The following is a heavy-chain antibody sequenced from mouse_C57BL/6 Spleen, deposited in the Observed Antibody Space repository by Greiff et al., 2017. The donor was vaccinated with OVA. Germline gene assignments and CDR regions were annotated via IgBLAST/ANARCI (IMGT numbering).Heavy chain of an antibody. CDR1: GYTFTSYG. CDR3: ARGDSAGYVAWFAY. V-gene: IGHV1-58*01. Sequence: EVQLQQSGAELVRPGSSVKMSCKTSGYTFTSYGINWVKQRPGQGLEWIGYIYIGNGYTEYNAKFKGKATLTSDTSSSTAYMQLSSLTSEDSAIYFCARGDSAGYVAWFAYWGQGTLVTVSA. D-gene: IGHD3-2*02. CDR2: IYIGNGYT. J-gene: IGHJ3*01.